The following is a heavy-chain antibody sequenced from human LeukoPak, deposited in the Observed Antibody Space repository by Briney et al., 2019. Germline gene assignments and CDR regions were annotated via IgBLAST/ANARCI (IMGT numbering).Heavy chain of an antibody. J-gene: IGHJ3*02. Sequence: PSETLSLTCTVSGDSVSGYYWNWIRQPAGKGLEWIGRLYGSGRTDYNPSLKSRVTMSLDMSKNHFSLNLTSVTAADTAVYFCARVWISTRNAFDIWGQGTMVTVSS. CDR1: GDSVSGYY. V-gene: IGHV4-4*07. CDR3: ARVWISTRNAFDI. CDR2: LYGSGRT. D-gene: IGHD3-3*02.